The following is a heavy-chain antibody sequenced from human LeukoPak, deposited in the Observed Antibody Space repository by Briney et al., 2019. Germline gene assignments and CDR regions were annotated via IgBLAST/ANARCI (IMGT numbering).Heavy chain of an antibody. J-gene: IGHJ4*02. Sequence: GGSLRLSCAASGFTFSSYAMHWVRQAPGKGLEWVAVISYDGSNKYYADSVKGRFTTSRDNSKNTLYLQMNSLRAEDTAVYYCARAKYSYGYLDYWGQGTLVTVSS. CDR1: GFTFSSYA. V-gene: IGHV3-30-3*01. CDR3: ARAKYSYGYLDY. D-gene: IGHD5-18*01. CDR2: ISYDGSNK.